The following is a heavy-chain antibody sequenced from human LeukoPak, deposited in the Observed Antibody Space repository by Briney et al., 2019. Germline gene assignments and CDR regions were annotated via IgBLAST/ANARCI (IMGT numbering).Heavy chain of an antibody. V-gene: IGHV1-8*01. CDR3: ARRVNMRPQRYYYYMDV. Sequence: ASVKVSCKASGYTFTSYDINWVRQATGQGLEWMGWMNPYSGNTGYAQKFQGRVTMTTDTSTSTAYMELRSLRSDDTAVYYCARRVNMRPQRYYYYMDVWGKGTTVTVSS. CDR1: GYTFTSYD. CDR2: MNPYSGNT. J-gene: IGHJ6*03. D-gene: IGHD2-2*01.